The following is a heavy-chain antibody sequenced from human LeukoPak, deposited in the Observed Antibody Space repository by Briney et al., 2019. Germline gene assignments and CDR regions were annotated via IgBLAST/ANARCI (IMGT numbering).Heavy chain of an antibody. CDR2: IIPILGIA. J-gene: IGHJ5*02. Sequence: SVKVSCKASGGTFSSYAISWVRQAPGQGLEWMGRIIPILGIANYAQKFQGRVTITADKSTSTAYMELSSLRSEDTAVYYCARGGSTIYYYDFWSGYTNWFDPWGQGTLVTVSS. D-gene: IGHD3-3*01. CDR3: ARGGSTIYYYDFWSGYTNWFDP. CDR1: GGTFSSYA. V-gene: IGHV1-69*04.